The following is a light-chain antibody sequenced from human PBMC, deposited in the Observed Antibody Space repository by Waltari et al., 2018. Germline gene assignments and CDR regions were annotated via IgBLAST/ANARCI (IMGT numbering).Light chain of an antibody. V-gene: IGKV4-1*01. J-gene: IGKJ4*01. CDR1: QSDLYSPNNKNY. CDR3: QQYYSTLALT. CDR2: WAS. Sequence: DIVMTQSPYSLPVTPGKRATINSKSTQSDLYSPNNKNYLAWYQQKPGQPPMLLIYWASTRESGVPDRFSGSGSGTDFTLTISSLQAEDVAVYYCQQYYSTLALTFGGGTKVEIK.